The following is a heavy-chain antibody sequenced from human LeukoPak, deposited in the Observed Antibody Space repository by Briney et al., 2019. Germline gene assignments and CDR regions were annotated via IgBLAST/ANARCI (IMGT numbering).Heavy chain of an antibody. J-gene: IGHJ6*02. D-gene: IGHD6-13*01. Sequence: GGSLRLSCAASGFTFSSYAMSWVRQAPGKGLEWVSAVSGSGGSTYYADSVKGRFTISRDNSKNTLYLQMNSLRAEDTAVYYCAKDPAAAGVYYYYYGMDVWGQGTTVTVSS. CDR3: AKDPAAAGVYYYYYGMDV. CDR2: VSGSGGST. V-gene: IGHV3-23*01. CDR1: GFTFSSYA.